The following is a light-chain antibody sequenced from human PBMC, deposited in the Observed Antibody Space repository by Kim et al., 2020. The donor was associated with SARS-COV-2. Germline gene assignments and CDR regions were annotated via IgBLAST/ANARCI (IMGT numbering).Light chain of an antibody. V-gene: IGLV2-8*01. J-gene: IGLJ1*01. CDR2: EIT. CDR3: TSHANDNYV. CDR1: STYFTTYNY. Sequence: PDQSVPISCSVTSTYFTTYNYIAWYQQHPYKAPKLIIYEITKRPSGVPDRFSGSKSGDTASLTVSGLQAEDEADYYCTSHANDNYVFGTGTKVTVL.